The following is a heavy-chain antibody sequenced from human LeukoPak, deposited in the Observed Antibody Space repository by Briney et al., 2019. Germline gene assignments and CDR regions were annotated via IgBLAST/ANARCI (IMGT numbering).Heavy chain of an antibody. CDR2: IYYSGST. CDR1: GGSISSHY. J-gene: IGHJ4*02. CDR3: ARAGYDSPFDY. Sequence: SETLSLTCNVSGGSISSHYWSWIRQPPGKGLEWIGYIYYSGSTNYNPSLKSRVTISVDTSKNQFSLKLSSVTAADTAVYYCARAGYDSPFDYWGQGTLVTVSS. V-gene: IGHV4-59*11. D-gene: IGHD5-12*01.